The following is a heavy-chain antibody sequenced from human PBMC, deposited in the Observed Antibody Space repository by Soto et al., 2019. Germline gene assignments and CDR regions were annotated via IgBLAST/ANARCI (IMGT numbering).Heavy chain of an antibody. V-gene: IGHV3-48*02. J-gene: IGHJ4*02. Sequence: EVQLVESGGGLVQPGGSLRLTCAASGFPFSIYSMNWVRQAPGKGLEWSTYITSDTNTIKYADSVKGRFTISRDNAKNLVYLQMDSLRDEDTAVYFCARSVEGHFDYWGQGTVVTVSP. CDR3: ARSVEGHFDY. CDR2: ITSDTNTI. D-gene: IGHD6-19*01. CDR1: GFPFSIYS.